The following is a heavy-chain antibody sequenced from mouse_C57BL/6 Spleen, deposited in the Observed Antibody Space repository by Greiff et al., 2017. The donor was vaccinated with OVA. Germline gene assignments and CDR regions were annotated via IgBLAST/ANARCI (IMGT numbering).Heavy chain of an antibody. J-gene: IGHJ2*01. CDR3: ARGADGYYVGFDY. Sequence: EVHLVESGGGLVKPGGSLKLSCAASGFTFSDYGMHWVRQAPEKGLEWVAYISSGSSTIYYADTVKGRFTISRDNAKNTLFLQMTSLRSEDTAMYYCARGADGYYVGFDYWGQGTTLTVSS. CDR2: ISSGSSTI. CDR1: GFTFSDYG. V-gene: IGHV5-17*01. D-gene: IGHD2-3*01.